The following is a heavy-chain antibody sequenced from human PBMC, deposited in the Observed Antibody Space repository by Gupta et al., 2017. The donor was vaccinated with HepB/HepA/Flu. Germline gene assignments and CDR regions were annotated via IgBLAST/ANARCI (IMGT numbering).Heavy chain of an antibody. J-gene: IGHJ6*03. V-gene: IGHV3-33*01. CDR2: IWYDGSNK. D-gene: IGHD3-10*01. CDR1: GFTFSSYG. Sequence: QVQLVESGGGVVQPGRSLRLSCAASGFTFSSYGMHWVRQAPGKGLEWVAVIWYDGSNKYYADSVKGRFTISRDNSKNTLYLQMNSLRAEDTAVYYCARVSGDYYYYYMDVWGKGTTVTVSS. CDR3: ARVSGDYYYYYMDV.